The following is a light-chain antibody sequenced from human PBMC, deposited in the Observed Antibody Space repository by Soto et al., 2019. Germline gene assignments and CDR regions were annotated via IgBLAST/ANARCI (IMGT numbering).Light chain of an antibody. V-gene: IGLV2-14*01. CDR3: SSYTSSSTLYV. CDR2: DVS. J-gene: IGLJ1*01. Sequence: LTQPASVSGSPGQSITISCTGTSSDVGGYNYVSWHQQHPGKAPKLMIYDVSNRPSGVSNRFSGSRSGNTASLTISGLQAEDEADYYCSSYTSSSTLYVFGTGTKVTVL. CDR1: SSDVGGYNY.